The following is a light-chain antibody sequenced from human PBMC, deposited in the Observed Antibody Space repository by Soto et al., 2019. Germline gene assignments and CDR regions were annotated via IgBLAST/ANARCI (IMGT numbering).Light chain of an antibody. V-gene: IGLV2-14*01. J-gene: IGLJ2*01. Sequence: QSALTQPASVSGSPGQSITISCTGTSSDVGGYNYVAWYQQHPGTAPKLMIYDVSNRPSGGSNRFSGSKSGNTASLTISGLQAEDEADYYCSSYTGSSTYVVFGGGTKVTVL. CDR1: SSDVGGYNY. CDR3: SSYTGSSTYVV. CDR2: DVS.